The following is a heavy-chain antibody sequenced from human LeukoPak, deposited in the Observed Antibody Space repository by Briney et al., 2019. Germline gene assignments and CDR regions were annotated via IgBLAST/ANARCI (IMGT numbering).Heavy chain of an antibody. J-gene: IGHJ4*02. CDR3: ARGEHNYVNY. CDR1: GGSFSGYY. D-gene: IGHD4-11*01. CDR2: INHSGST. V-gene: IGHV4-34*01. Sequence: SSETPSLTCAVYGGSFSGYYWSWIRQPPGKGLEWIGEINHSGSTNYNPSLKSRVTISVDTSKNQFSLKLSSVTAADTAVYYCARGEHNYVNYWGQGTLVTVSS.